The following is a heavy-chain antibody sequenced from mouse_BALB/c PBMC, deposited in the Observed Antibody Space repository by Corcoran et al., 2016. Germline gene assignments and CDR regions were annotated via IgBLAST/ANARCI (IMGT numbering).Heavy chain of an antibody. CDR3: ARRDYFGSSPFDY. CDR1: GYTFTDYN. CDR2: INPNNGGT. Sequence: EVLLQQSGPELVKPGASLKIPCKASGYTFTDYNMDWVKQSHGKSLEWIGDINPNNGGTINNQKFKGKATLTVDKSSSTAYMELRSLTSEDTAVYYCARRDYFGSSPFDYWGQGTTLTVSS. J-gene: IGHJ2*01. D-gene: IGHD1-1*01. V-gene: IGHV1-18*01.